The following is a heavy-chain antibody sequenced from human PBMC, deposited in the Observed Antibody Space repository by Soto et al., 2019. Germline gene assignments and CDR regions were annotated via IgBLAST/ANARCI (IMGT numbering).Heavy chain of an antibody. D-gene: IGHD5-18*01. J-gene: IGHJ5*02. Sequence: SETLSLTCAVSGGSISRGGYSWSWIRQPPGKGLEWIGYIYHSGSTNYNPSLKSRVTISVDKSKNQFSLKLSSVTAADTAVYYCARYTAMVKNWFDPWGQGTLVTVSS. CDR1: GGSISRGGYS. CDR2: IYHSGST. V-gene: IGHV4-30-2*01. CDR3: ARYTAMVKNWFDP.